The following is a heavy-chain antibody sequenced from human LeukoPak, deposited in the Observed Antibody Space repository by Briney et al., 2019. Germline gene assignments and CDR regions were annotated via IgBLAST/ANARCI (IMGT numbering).Heavy chain of an antibody. CDR2: INPNSGGT. CDR3: ARGSYGGYPLLYYFDY. V-gene: IGHV1-2*02. CDR1: GYTFTGYY. Sequence: GASVKVSCKASGYTFTGYYMYWVPKALEQGLKWMGWINPNSGGTNYAQKFQGRVTMTRDTSISTAYMELSRLRSDDTAVYYCARGSYGGYPLLYYFDYWGQGTLVTVSS. J-gene: IGHJ4*02. D-gene: IGHD5-12*01.